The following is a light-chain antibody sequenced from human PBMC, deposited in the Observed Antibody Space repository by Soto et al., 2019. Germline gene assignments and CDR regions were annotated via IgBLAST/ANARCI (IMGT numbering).Light chain of an antibody. V-gene: IGKV3-11*01. CDR3: HQRSNGPPLT. CDR1: QSLSSD. J-gene: IGKJ5*01. Sequence: VLTQSAATLSLSPGERATLSFRASQSLSSDLAWYQQKPGQAPRLLIYDASNRATGIPARFSGSGSGTDFTLTISSLEPEDFAVYYCHQRSNGPPLTCGPGTRLEIK. CDR2: DAS.